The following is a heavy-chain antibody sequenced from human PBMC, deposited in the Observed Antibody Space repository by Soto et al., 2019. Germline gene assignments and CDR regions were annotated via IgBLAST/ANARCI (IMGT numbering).Heavy chain of an antibody. CDR2: ISWNSDSI. Sequence: EAQLVESGGGFVQSGRSLRLSCAGSGFIFDDFAIHWVRQAPGKGLEWVSGISWNSDSIGYADSVKGRFTISRDNAKNSLSLPMNSLRPEDTALYYCTKVGGLYDFWSGPLHFDLWGQGTLVTVSS. D-gene: IGHD3-3*01. J-gene: IGHJ4*02. CDR1: GFIFDDFA. CDR3: TKVGGLYDFWSGPLHFDL. V-gene: IGHV3-9*01.